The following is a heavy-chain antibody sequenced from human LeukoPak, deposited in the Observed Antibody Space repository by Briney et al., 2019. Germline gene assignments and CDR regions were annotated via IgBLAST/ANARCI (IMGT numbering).Heavy chain of an antibody. V-gene: IGHV1-2*02. Sequence: PSVNLSCEASVYTFTGFYMHCVRQAPGQGLVGGGGIHPNSWGTNYAQKFQGRVTMTRDTSISPAYMALSRLRSDGTAVYYCASLAPYSLVPPTSDWYFDLWGRGTLVTVSS. D-gene: IGHD6-13*01. CDR3: ASLAPYSLVPPTSDWYFDL. CDR2: IHPNSWGT. J-gene: IGHJ2*01. CDR1: VYTFTGFY.